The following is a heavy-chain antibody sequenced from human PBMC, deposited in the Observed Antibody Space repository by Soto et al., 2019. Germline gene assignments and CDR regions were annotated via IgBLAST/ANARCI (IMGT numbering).Heavy chain of an antibody. CDR1: GFTFSSYG. Sequence: QVQLVESGGGVVQPGRSLRLSCAASGFTFSSYGMHWVRQAPGKGLEWVAVISYDGSNKYYADSVKGRFTISRDNSKNTRYLQMNSLRAEDTAVYYCAKDRARYCGGGSCYSTFDYWGQGTLVTVSS. V-gene: IGHV3-30*18. CDR2: ISYDGSNK. D-gene: IGHD2-15*01. CDR3: AKDRARYCGGGSCYSTFDY. J-gene: IGHJ4*02.